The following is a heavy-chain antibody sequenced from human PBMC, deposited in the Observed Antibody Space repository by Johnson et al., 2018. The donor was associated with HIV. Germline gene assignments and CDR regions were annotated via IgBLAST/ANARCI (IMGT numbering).Heavy chain of an antibody. Sequence: VQLVESGGGLVKPGGSLRLSCAASGFTFSNAWMSWVRQAPGKGLEWVGRIKSKTDGGTTDYAASVKGRFTISRDDSKNTLYLQMNSLKTEDTAVYYCTTLGYCSGGSCYSGRGFDIWGQGTMVTVSS. D-gene: IGHD2-15*01. J-gene: IGHJ3*02. CDR2: IKSKTDGGTT. CDR3: TTLGYCSGGSCYSGRGFDI. CDR1: GFTFSNAW. V-gene: IGHV3-15*01.